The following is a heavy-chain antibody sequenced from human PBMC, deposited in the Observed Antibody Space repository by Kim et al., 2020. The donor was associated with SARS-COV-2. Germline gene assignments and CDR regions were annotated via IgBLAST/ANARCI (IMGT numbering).Heavy chain of an antibody. CDR3: TDGLDV. J-gene: IGHJ6*02. Sequence: KADGGKTVYAPPVKDRFTISRDDSKTTLYLQMNSLKSEDTAVYYCTDGLDVWGQGTTVTVSS. CDR2: KADGGKT. V-gene: IGHV3-15*01.